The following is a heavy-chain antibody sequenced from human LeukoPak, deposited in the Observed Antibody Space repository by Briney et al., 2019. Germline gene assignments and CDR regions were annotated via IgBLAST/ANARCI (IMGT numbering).Heavy chain of an antibody. D-gene: IGHD3-16*02. CDR2: INTNTGNP. Sequence: ASVKVSCKTSGYTFTTYAISWVRQAPGQGLEWMGWINTNTGNPTYAQGFTGRFVFSLDTSVSTAYLQISSLKADDTAVYYCARGETVYGGAIVYWGQGTLVTVSS. CDR1: GYTFTTYA. CDR3: ARGETVYGGAIVY. J-gene: IGHJ4*02. V-gene: IGHV7-4-1*02.